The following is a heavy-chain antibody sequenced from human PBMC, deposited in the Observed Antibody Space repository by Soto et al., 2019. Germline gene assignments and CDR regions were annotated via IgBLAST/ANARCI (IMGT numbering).Heavy chain of an antibody. CDR2: IYYSGST. Sequence: PSETLSLTCTVSGGSISSYYWSWIRQPPGKGLEWIGYIYYSGSTNYNPSLKSRLTMSVDTSKNQFSLKLSSVTAADTAVYYCARDRGWAGSYDAFDIWGQGTKVTVSS. V-gene: IGHV4-59*01. CDR3: ARDRGWAGSYDAFDI. CDR1: GGSISSYY. D-gene: IGHD1-26*01. J-gene: IGHJ3*02.